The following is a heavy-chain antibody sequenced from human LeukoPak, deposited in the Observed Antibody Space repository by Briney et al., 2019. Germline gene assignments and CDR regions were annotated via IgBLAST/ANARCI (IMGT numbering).Heavy chain of an antibody. CDR1: GFTFNSYA. V-gene: IGHV3-23*01. D-gene: IGHD2-15*01. CDR3: GKTTVGYSSGRFPGWPVDY. CDR2: IFCSGGNA. Sequence: GGSLRLSCAASGFTFNSYAMYWVRQAPGKGLEWVSGIFCSGGNAHYADSVKGRFTVSRDNSKNTVYLQLDSLRVEDTAVYYCGKTTVGYSSGRFPGWPVDYWGQGTLVTVSS. J-gene: IGHJ4*02.